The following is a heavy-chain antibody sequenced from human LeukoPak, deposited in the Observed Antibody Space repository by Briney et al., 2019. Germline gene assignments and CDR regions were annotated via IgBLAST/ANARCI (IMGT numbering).Heavy chain of an antibody. CDR2: IYPGDSDT. CDR3: ARWGYYGGNNHGYDY. CDR1: GYSFSSYW. V-gene: IGHV5-51*01. D-gene: IGHD3-10*01. Sequence: GESLKISCQGSGYSFSSYWIAWVRQVPGKGLEWMGIIYPGDSDTRYSPSCQGQVTISADKSISTTYLQWSSLKASDTAMYYCARWGYYGGNNHGYDYWGQGTLVTVSS. J-gene: IGHJ4*02.